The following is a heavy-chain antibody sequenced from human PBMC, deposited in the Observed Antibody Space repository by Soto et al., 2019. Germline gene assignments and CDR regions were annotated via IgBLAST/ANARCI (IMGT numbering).Heavy chain of an antibody. CDR3: ARILKAVTTPLRY. J-gene: IGHJ4*02. CDR2: MNPNSGNT. V-gene: IGHV1-8*01. D-gene: IGHD4-17*01. CDR1: GYTFTSYD. Sequence: QVQLVQSGAEVKKPGASVKVSCKTSGYTFTSYDINWVRQATGQGLEWMGWMNPNSGNTGYAQKFQGRVTMTRNTSISTAYMELSSMRSEDTAVYYCARILKAVTTPLRYWGQGTLVTVSS.